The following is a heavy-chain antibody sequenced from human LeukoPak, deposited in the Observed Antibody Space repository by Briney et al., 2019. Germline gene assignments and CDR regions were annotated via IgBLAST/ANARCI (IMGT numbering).Heavy chain of an antibody. CDR3: ATGISEYYYDSSGSLSQH. CDR1: GYTLTELS. D-gene: IGHD3-22*01. J-gene: IGHJ1*01. V-gene: IGHV1-24*01. Sequence: GASVKVSCKVSGYTLTELSMHWVRQAPGKGLEWRGGFDPEDGETIYAQKFQGRVTMTEDTSTDTAYMELSSLRSEDTAVYYCATGISEYYYDSSGSLSQHWGQGTLVTVSS. CDR2: FDPEDGET.